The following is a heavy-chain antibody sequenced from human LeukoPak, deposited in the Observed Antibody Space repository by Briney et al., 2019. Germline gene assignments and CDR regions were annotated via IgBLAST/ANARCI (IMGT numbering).Heavy chain of an antibody. D-gene: IGHD3-10*01. CDR3: ARYRFLIGSGPLDY. V-gene: IGHV5-51*01. J-gene: IGHJ4*02. Sequence: GESLKISCKGSGYSFTSYWIVWVRQMPGKGLEWVGIIYPGDSDTRYSPSFQGQVTISADKSISTAYLQWSSLKASDTAMYYCARYRFLIGSGPLDYWGQGTLVTVSS. CDR2: IYPGDSDT. CDR1: GYSFTSYW.